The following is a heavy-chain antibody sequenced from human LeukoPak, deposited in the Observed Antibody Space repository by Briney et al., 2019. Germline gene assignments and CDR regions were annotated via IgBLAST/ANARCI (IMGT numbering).Heavy chain of an antibody. CDR1: GFTFSGSW. CDR2: INQDGGEK. V-gene: IGHV3-7*01. CDR3: ARYRHLYY. J-gene: IGHJ4*02. Sequence: GGSLRLSCAASGFTFSGSWMSWVRQAPGKGLEWVASINQDGGEKYSLDSVKGRFTISRDNTKSSLYLRMNSLRAEDTAMYYCARYRHLYYWGQGTLVTVSS. D-gene: IGHD3-16*01.